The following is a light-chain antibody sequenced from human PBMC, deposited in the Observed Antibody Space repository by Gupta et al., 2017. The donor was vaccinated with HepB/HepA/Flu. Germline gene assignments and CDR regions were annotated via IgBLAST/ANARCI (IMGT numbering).Light chain of an antibody. CDR2: DAS. CDR1: LSVSSY. V-gene: IGKV3-11*01. CDR3: QQRSNWPPKLS. Sequence: DIVLTQSPATLSLSPGERATLSCRGSLSVSSYLAWYQQKPGQAPRLLIYDASNRATGIPARFSGSGSGTDFTLTISSREPEDFAVYYCQQRSNWPPKLSFGGGTKVEIK. J-gene: IGKJ4*01.